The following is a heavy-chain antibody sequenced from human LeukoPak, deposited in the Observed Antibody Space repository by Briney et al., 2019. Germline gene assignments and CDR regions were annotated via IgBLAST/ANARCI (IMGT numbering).Heavy chain of an antibody. CDR1: GNTFSSFD. D-gene: IGHD6-19*01. Sequence: GASVKVSCKASGNTFSSFDIHWIRQASGQGLQWMGWINPNSGSTAYEPKFQGRVTMTRNTSIRTAYLELTSLTSEDTAVYYCARGGSGWYSDAFDIWGQGTMVTVSS. V-gene: IGHV1-8*01. CDR3: ARGGSGWYSDAFDI. CDR2: INPNSGST. J-gene: IGHJ3*02.